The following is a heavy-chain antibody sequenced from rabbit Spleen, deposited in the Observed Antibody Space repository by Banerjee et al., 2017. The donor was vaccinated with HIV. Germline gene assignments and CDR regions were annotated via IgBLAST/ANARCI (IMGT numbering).Heavy chain of an antibody. J-gene: IGHJ4*01. CDR2: IAGSSGGFT. D-gene: IGHD1-1*01. CDR1: GFSFSSSDY. V-gene: IGHV1S40*01. Sequence: QSLEESGGDLVKPGASLTLTCTASGFSFSSSDYMCWVRQAPGKGLEWIACIAGSSGGFTYSATWAKGRFTCSKTSSTTVTLQMTTLTAADTATYFCVRSNSGETWSFDLWGPGTLVTVS. CDR3: VRSNSGETWSFDL.